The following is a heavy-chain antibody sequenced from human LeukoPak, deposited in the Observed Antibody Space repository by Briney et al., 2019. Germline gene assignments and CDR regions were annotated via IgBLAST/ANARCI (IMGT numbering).Heavy chain of an antibody. V-gene: IGHV3-21*01. CDR1: GFTFSSYS. CDR3: ARGRQVAGTLALGY. D-gene: IGHD6-19*01. CDR2: ISSSSSYI. Sequence: GGSLRLSSAASGFTFSSYSMNWVRQAPGKGLEWVSSISSSSSYIYYADSVKGRFTISRDNAKNSLYLQMNSLRAEDTAVYYCARGRQVAGTLALGYWGQGTLVTVSS. J-gene: IGHJ4*02.